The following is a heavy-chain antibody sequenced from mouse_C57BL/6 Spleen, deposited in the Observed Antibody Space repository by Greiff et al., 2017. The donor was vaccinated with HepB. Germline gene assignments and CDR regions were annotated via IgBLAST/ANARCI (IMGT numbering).Heavy chain of an antibody. CDR1: GYTFTSYW. D-gene: IGHD2-3*01. CDR3: ARVGGYYLYYFDY. Sequence: QVQLQQSGAELVMPGASVKLSCKASGYTFTSYWMHWVKQRPGQGLEWIGEIDPSDSYTNYNQKFKGKSTLTVDKSSSTAYMQLSSLTSEDSAVYDCARVGGYYLYYFDYWGQGTTLTVSS. CDR2: IDPSDSYT. J-gene: IGHJ2*01. V-gene: IGHV1-69*01.